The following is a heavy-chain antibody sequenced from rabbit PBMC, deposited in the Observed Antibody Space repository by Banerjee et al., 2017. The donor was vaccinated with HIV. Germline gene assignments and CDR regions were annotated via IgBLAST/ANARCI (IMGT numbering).Heavy chain of an antibody. CDR3: ARRGSDWGDDL. J-gene: IGHJ4*01. D-gene: IGHD4-1*01. Sequence: QEQLVESGGGLVQPGGSLKLSCKASGFDFSSNTMSWVRQAPGKGLEWIACIYTGSSGTTYYASWVNGRFTISKTSSTTVTLQMTSLTAADTATYFCARRGSDWGDDLWGPGTLVTVS. CDR2: IYTGSSGTT. V-gene: IGHV1S45*01. CDR1: GFDFSSNT.